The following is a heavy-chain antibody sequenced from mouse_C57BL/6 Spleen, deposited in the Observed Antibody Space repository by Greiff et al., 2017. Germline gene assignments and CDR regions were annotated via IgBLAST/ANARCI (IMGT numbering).Heavy chain of an antibody. J-gene: IGHJ4*01. CDR1: GYTFTSYW. CDR2: IDPNSGGT. Sequence: QVQLQQPGAELVKPGASVKLSCKASGYTFTSYWMHWVKQRPGRGLEWIGRIDPNSGGTKYTEKFKSKATLTVDTPSSTAYMQLSSLTSADSAVYYCARGKTQATLYYDAMDYWGQGTSVTVSS. D-gene: IGHD3-2*02. V-gene: IGHV1-72*01. CDR3: ARGKTQATLYYDAMDY.